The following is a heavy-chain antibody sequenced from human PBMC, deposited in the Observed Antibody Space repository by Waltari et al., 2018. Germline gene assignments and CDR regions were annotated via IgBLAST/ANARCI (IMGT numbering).Heavy chain of an antibody. D-gene: IGHD1-20*01. J-gene: IGHJ4*02. CDR3: ARGGITGTTGDY. CDR1: GFTFSSYA. Sequence: EVQLVESGGGLVQPGGSLRLSCAASGFTFSSYAMNWVRQAPGKGLEWVSVISVSGGSTYYADSVKGRFTISRDNSKNTLYLQMNSLRAEDTAVYYCARGGITGTTGDYWGQGTLVTVSS. V-gene: IGHV3-23*04. CDR2: ISVSGGST.